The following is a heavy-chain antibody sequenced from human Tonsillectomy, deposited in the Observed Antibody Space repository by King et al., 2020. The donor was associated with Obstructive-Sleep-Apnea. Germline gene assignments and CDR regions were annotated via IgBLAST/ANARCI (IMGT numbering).Heavy chain of an antibody. V-gene: IGHV3-33*01. D-gene: IGHD2-15*01. CDR1: GFSFSSYG. CDR3: ARGSGSRYYYGLDV. Sequence: VQLVESGGGVVQPGRSLRLSCAASGFSFSSYGMHWVRQAPGKGLEWVAGIWYDGSNERYADSVKGRFTISRDNSKNTLYLQMNSLRAEDTAVYYCARGSGSRYYYGLDVWGQGTTVTVSS. J-gene: IGHJ6*02. CDR2: IWYDGSNE.